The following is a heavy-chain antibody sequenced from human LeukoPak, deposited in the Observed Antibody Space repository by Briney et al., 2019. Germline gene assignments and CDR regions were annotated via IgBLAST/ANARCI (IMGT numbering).Heavy chain of an antibody. CDR3: ARDLPGDYRFPNLDY. Sequence: ASVKVSCKASGYTFTGYYLHWVRQAPGQGLEWMGWINPKSGGTYYAQTFQGRVTMTRDTSISTAYMELSWLRSDDTAVYYCARDLPGDYRFPNLDYWGQGTLVTVSS. V-gene: IGHV1-2*02. CDR2: INPKSGGT. J-gene: IGHJ4*02. D-gene: IGHD4-11*01. CDR1: GYTFTGYY.